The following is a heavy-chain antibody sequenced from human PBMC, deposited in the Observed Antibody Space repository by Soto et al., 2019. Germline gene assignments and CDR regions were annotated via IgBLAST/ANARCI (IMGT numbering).Heavy chain of an antibody. V-gene: IGHV4-34*01. CDR1: GGCFSGYY. Sequence: SETLSLTCAVYGGCFSGYYWSWIRQPPGKGLEWIGEIDHSGSTNYNPSLKSRVTISVDTSKNQFSLKLSSVTAADTAVYYCATLLGGVVVPARGMDVWGQGTTVTVSS. J-gene: IGHJ6*02. CDR2: IDHSGST. CDR3: ATLLGGVVVPARGMDV. D-gene: IGHD2-2*01.